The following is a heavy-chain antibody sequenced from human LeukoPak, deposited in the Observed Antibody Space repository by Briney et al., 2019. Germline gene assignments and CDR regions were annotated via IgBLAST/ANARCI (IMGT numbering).Heavy chain of an antibody. CDR2: TYSGGST. CDR1: GFTVSSTY. V-gene: IGHV3-66*01. J-gene: IGHJ4*02. D-gene: IGHD1-26*01. CDR3: ASGIRAFDN. Sequence: PGGSLRLSCIASGFTVSSTYMSWVRQAPGKGLEWVSVTYSGGSTYYADSVKGRCTISRDNSKNTLYLQMNGLRGEDTAVYYCASGIRAFDNWGQGTLVTVSA.